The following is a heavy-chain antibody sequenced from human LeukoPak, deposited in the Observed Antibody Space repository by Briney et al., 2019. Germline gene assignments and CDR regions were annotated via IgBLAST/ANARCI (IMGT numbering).Heavy chain of an antibody. D-gene: IGHD3-10*01. Sequence: PGGSLRLSCAASGFTFSGSAMHWVRQASGKGLEWVGRIRSKANSYATAYAASVKGKFTISRDDSKNTAYLQMNSLKTEDTAVYYCTRTPDFTMAQHDFDYWGQGTLVTVSS. CDR2: IRSKANSYAT. CDR3: TRTPDFTMAQHDFDY. CDR1: GFTFSGSA. J-gene: IGHJ4*02. V-gene: IGHV3-73*01.